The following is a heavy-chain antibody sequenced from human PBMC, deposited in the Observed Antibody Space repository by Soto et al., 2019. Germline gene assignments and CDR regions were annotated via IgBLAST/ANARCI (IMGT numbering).Heavy chain of an antibody. D-gene: IGHD6-19*01. CDR2: ISYDGSNK. J-gene: IGHJ4*02. V-gene: IGHV3-30*18. CDR3: ANGLQKDKFLEVAVLFDY. CDR1: GFTFSSYG. Sequence: VQLVESGGGVVQPGRSLRLSCAASGFTFSSYGMHWVRQAPGKGLERVAVISYDGSNKYYADSVKGRFTISRDNSKNTLYLQINRLRAEDTAVYYCANGLQKDKFLEVAVLFDYWGQGTLVTVSS.